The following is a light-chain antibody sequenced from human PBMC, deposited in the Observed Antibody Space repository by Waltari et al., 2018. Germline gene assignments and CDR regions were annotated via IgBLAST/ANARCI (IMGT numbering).Light chain of an antibody. V-gene: IGKV3-11*01. J-gene: IGKJ1*01. CDR2: DAS. CDR3: QQRSNWPRLT. Sequence: DIVLPQSPATLSLSPGARATLSCRASQSVSNFLAWYQQKPGRAPRLLIYDASTRATGIPARFSGSGSGTDFTLTISSLEPEDFAVYYCQQRSNWPRLTFGQGTKVEI. CDR1: QSVSNF.